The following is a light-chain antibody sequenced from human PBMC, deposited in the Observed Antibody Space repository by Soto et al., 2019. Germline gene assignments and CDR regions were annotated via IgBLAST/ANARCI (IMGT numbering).Light chain of an antibody. V-gene: IGKV1-9*01. CDR2: AAS. Sequence: DIQLTQSPSFLSAPVGDRVTITCRASQGISSYLAWYQQKPGKAPKLLIYAASTLQSGVPSRFSGSGSGTEFTLTISSLHPEDFATYYCQQLNSYPHTFGQGTKLEIK. J-gene: IGKJ2*01. CDR1: QGISSY. CDR3: QQLNSYPHT.